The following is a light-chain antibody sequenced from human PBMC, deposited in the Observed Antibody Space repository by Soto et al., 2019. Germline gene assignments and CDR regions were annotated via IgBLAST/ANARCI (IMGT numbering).Light chain of an antibody. CDR1: SGYSNYK. V-gene: IGLV9-49*01. J-gene: IGLJ1*01. Sequence: QLVLTQPPSASASLGASVTLTCTLSSGYSNYKVDWYQQRPGKGPRFVMRVGTGGIVGSKGDGIPDRFSVLGSGLNRYLTIKNIQEEDESDYHCGADHGSGRKFAYVFGTGTKVTVL. CDR2: VGTGGIVG. CDR3: GADHGSGRKFAYV.